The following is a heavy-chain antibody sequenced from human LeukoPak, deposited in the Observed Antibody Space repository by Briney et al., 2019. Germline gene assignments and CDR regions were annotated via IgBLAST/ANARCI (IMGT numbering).Heavy chain of an antibody. V-gene: IGHV1-2*02. CDR1: GYTFTGYY. CDR3: ARGPSSSWSGYYFDY. CDR2: ISPNNGGT. J-gene: IGHJ4*02. Sequence: AASVKVSCKASGYTFTGYYMHRVRQAPGQGLEWMGWISPNNGGTNYAQNFQGRVTMTRDTSVTTAYMELSRLRSEDTAVYYCARGPSSSWSGYYFDYWGQGTLVTVSS. D-gene: IGHD6-13*01.